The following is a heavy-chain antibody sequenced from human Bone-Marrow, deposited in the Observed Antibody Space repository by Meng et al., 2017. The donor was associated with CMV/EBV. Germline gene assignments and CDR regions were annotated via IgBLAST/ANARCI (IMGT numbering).Heavy chain of an antibody. CDR3: ARGVGESLGWEMGY. Sequence: VLLVESGGGLVQPGGSLRLSCAASGFAFSNYWMHWVRQGPGKGLVWVSRISGDGRTTSYADSVKGRFTISRDNAKNTLYLQMNSLGVEDTAVYYCARGVGESLGWEMGYWGQGILVTVSS. CDR2: ISGDGRTT. J-gene: IGHJ4*02. D-gene: IGHD1-26*01. V-gene: IGHV3-74*01. CDR1: GFAFSNYW.